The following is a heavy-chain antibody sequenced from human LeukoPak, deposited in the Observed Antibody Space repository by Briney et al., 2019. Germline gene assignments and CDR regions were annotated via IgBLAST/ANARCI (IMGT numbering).Heavy chain of an antibody. D-gene: IGHD5-18*01. J-gene: IGHJ4*02. V-gene: IGHV3-33*06. CDR1: GFTFSSYG. CDR3: AKDDERGYSYGIFDY. Sequence: GGSLRLSCAASGFTFSSYGMHWGRQAPGKGVEWVAVIWYYGSNKYYADSVKARFTISRDNSKNTLYLQMNSLRAEDTAVYYCAKDDERGYSYGIFDYWGQGTLVTVSS. CDR2: IWYYGSNK.